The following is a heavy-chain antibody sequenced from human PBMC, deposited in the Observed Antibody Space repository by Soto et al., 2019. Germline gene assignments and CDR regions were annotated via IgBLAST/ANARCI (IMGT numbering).Heavy chain of an antibody. J-gene: IGHJ6*02. V-gene: IGHV1-8*01. CDR3: ATNGAYDFWSGTTYGMDV. Sequence: QVQLVQSGAEVKKPGASVKVSCKASGYTFTSYDINWVRQATGQGLEWMGWMNPNSGNTGYAQKFPGRVTLTRNTYISTAYMELSSLRSEDTAVYYCATNGAYDFWSGTTYGMDVWGQGTTVTVSS. D-gene: IGHD3-3*01. CDR2: MNPNSGNT. CDR1: GYTFTSYD.